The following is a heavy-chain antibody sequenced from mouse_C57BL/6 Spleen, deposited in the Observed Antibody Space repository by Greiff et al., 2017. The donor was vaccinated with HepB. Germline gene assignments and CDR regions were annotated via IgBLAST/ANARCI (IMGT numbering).Heavy chain of an antibody. J-gene: IGHJ4*01. V-gene: IGHV5-9*01. CDR1: GFTFSSYT. CDR2: ISGGGGNT. CDR3: ARRGYSAIDY. Sequence: EVQLVESGGGLVKPGGSLKLSCAASGFTFSSYTMSWVRQTPEKRLEWVATISGGGGNTYYPDSVKGRFTISRDNAKNTLYLQMSSLRSEDTALYYCARRGYSAIDYWGQGTSVTVSS.